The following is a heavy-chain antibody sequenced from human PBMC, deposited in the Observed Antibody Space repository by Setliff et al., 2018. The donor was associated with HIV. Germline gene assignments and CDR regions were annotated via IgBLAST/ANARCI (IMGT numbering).Heavy chain of an antibody. CDR2: IYWNNNE. CDR1: GLSLSTSGVG. D-gene: IGHD3-10*01. CDR3: AYSGRQLRGPYFDF. V-gene: IGHV2-5*01. J-gene: IGHJ4*02. Sequence: SGPTLVNPPQTLTLTCTFSGLSLSTSGVGVGWIRQSPGKALEWLAFIYWNNNEHYSTSLKNRLTGTKDTSKNRVVFTMTNMDPVDTATYYCAYSGRQLRGPYFDFWGQGTPVTVSS.